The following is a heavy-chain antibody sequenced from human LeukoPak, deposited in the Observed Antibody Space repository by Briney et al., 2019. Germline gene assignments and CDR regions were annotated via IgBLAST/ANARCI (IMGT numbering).Heavy chain of an antibody. CDR2: LSARGDAT. D-gene: IGHD1/OR15-1a*01. CDR1: GLTFSSYS. J-gene: IGHJ4*02. V-gene: IGHV3-23*01. CDR3: AKVGRLEQTDY. Sequence: PGGFLRLSCAASGLTFSSYSMNWVRQAPGKRLEWVSTLSARGDATYYGDSVKGRFTISRDNSRNTLFLQMNSLRVEDTAVYFCAKVGRLEQTDYWGQGTLVTVSS.